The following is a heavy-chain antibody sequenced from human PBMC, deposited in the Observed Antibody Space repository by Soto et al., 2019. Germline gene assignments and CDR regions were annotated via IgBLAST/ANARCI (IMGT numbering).Heavy chain of an antibody. D-gene: IGHD2-15*01. CDR2: IYPGDSDI. CDR3: ARHLPRSGGVKNYHYGMDV. Sequence: PGESLKISCKGSGFSFTSYWIAWVRQMPGKGLEWMGIIYPGDSDIRYSPSFQGQVTISADKSISTAYLQWSSLKASDTAMYFCARHLPRSGGVKNYHYGMDVWGQGTTVTVSS. CDR1: GFSFTSYW. J-gene: IGHJ6*02. V-gene: IGHV5-51*01.